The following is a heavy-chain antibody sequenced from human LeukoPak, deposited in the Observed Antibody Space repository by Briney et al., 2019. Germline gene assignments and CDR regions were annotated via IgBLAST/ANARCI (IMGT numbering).Heavy chain of an antibody. CDR2: ISRSGGST. CDR3: AKEGDYYNSIVPND. CDR1: GVTFNNYD. J-gene: IGHJ4*02. V-gene: IGHV3-23*01. Sequence: GGSLRLSCAASGVTFNNYDMTWVRRPSGKGLEWVSAISRSGGSTYYADSVKGRFTISKDNSKTTLYLQMNSLRAEDTAVYYCAKEGDYYNSIVPNDWGQGTLVTVSS. D-gene: IGHD3-22*01.